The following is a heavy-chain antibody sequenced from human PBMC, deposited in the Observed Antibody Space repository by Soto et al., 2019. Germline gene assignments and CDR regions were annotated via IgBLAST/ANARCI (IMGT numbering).Heavy chain of an antibody. J-gene: IGHJ3*02. CDR3: ARSYQLLFSAFDI. V-gene: IGHV4-59*01. CDR1: GGSISSYY. D-gene: IGHD2-2*01. Sequence: SETRSLTCTVSGGSISSYYWSWIRQPPGKGLEWIGYIYYSGSTNYNPSLKSRVTISVDTSKNQFSLKLSSVTAADTAVYYCARSYQLLFSAFDIWGQGTMVTVS. CDR2: IYYSGST.